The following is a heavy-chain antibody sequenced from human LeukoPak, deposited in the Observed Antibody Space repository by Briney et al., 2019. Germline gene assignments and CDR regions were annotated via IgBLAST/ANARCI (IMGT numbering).Heavy chain of an antibody. CDR1: GFTFSDYS. CDR2: ISSNSSYT. V-gene: IGHV3-11*05. CDR3: ARADILPGYYAPDY. D-gene: IGHD3-9*01. Sequence: GGSLRLSCAASGFTFSDYSMTWIRQAPGEGLEYISHISSNSSYTNYADSVKGRFTISRDNAKNSLSLQMKSLRAEDTAVYYCARADILPGYYAPDYWGQGTLVTVSS. J-gene: IGHJ4*02.